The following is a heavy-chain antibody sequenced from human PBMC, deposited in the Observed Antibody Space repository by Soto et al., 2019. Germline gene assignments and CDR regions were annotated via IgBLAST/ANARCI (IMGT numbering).Heavy chain of an antibody. CDR3: ARVEYCSSTSCQDWFDP. CDR2: IIPILGIA. V-gene: IGHV1-69*02. J-gene: IGHJ5*02. D-gene: IGHD2-2*01. Sequence: SVNVSCKASGGSFSSYTISWVRQAPGQGLEWMGRIIPILGIANYAQKFQGRVTITADKSTSTAYMELSSLRSEDTAVYYCARVEYCSSTSCQDWFDPWGQGTLVTVSS. CDR1: GGSFSSYT.